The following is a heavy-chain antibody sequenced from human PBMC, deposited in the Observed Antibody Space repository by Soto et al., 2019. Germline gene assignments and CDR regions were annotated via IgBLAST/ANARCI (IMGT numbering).Heavy chain of an antibody. CDR1: GFTFSSYG. J-gene: IGHJ5*02. CDR3: ARSYGSSHLWWFDP. Sequence: GGSLRLSCAASGFTFSSYGMHWVRQAPGKGLEWVAVISYDGSNKYYADSVKGRFTTSRDNSKNTLYLQMNSLRAEDTAVYYCARSYGSSHLWWFDPWGQGTLVTVSS. CDR2: ISYDGSNK. D-gene: IGHD6-13*01. V-gene: IGHV3-30*03.